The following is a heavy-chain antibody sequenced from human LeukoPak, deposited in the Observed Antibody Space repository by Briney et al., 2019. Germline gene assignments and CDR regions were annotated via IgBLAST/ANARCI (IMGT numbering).Heavy chain of an antibody. CDR2: LNPNGIGT. V-gene: IGHV1-2*02. D-gene: IGHD6-13*01. J-gene: IGHJ4*02. CDR3: ARDRSSNSFDY. Sequence: ASVKVSCKASGYTFTGYYMHWVRQAPGQGLEWMGWLNPNGIGTNYAQKFQGRVTMTRDPPISTAYMELSRLTSDDTAVYYCARDRSSNSFDYWGQGTLVTVSS. CDR1: GYTFTGYY.